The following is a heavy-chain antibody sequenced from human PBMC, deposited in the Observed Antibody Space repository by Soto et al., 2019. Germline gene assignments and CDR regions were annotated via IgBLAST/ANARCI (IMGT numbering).Heavy chain of an antibody. J-gene: IGHJ5*02. D-gene: IGHD3-22*01. V-gene: IGHV4-39*07. Sequence: SETLSLTCTVSGGSITGGSISSTTYYWGWMRQPPGKGLEWIASFFIGGNTYYNPSLKSRVTISVDTSKNQFSLELSSVTAADTAVYYCASIYDSSGYYYGNNWFDPWGQGTLVTVSS. CDR1: GGSITGGSISSTTYY. CDR2: FFIGGNT. CDR3: ASIYDSSGYYYGNNWFDP.